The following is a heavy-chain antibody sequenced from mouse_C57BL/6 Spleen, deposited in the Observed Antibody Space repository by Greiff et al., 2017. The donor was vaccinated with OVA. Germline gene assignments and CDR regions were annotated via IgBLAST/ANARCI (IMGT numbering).Heavy chain of an antibody. Sequence: EVMLVESGGGLVKPGGSLKLSCAASGFTFSDYGMPWVRQAPEKGLAWVAYISSGSSTIYYADTVKGRFTISRDTAKNTLFRQMTSLRSEDTAMYYCAKPFSSYAMDYWGQGTSVTVSS. CDR3: AKPFSSYAMDY. CDR1: GFTFSDYG. V-gene: IGHV5-17*01. D-gene: IGHD3-1*01. CDR2: ISSGSSTI. J-gene: IGHJ4*01.